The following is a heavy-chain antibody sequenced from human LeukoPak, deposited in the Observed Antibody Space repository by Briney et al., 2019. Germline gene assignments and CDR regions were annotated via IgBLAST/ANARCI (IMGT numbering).Heavy chain of an antibody. CDR3: ARVGDSGYDFDY. CDR1: GGSFSGYY. Sequence: SETLSLTCAVYGGSFSGYYWSWIRQPPGKGLEWIGEINHSGSTNYNLSLKSRVTISVDTSKHQFSLKLSSVTAADTAVYYCARVGDSGYDFDYWGQGTLVTVSS. V-gene: IGHV4-34*01. J-gene: IGHJ4*02. CDR2: INHSGST. D-gene: IGHD5-12*01.